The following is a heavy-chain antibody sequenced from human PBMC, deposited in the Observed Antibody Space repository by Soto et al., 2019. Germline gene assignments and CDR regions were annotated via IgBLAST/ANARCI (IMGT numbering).Heavy chain of an antibody. CDR3: AKDISRGFRAFVV. J-gene: IGHJ4*02. CDR2: ISGSGSTI. D-gene: IGHD2-21*01. V-gene: IGHV3-48*03. CDR1: GFTFSSYE. Sequence: EVQLVESGGGLVQPGGSLRLSCAASGFTFSSYEMNWVRQAPGKGLEWVSYISGSGSTIYYADSVKGRFTISRDNAKDSLYLQMNSLRAEDTALYYCAKDISRGFRAFVVWGQGTLVTVSS.